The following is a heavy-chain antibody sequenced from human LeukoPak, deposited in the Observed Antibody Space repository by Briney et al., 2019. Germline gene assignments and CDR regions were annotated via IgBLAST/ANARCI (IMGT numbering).Heavy chain of an antibody. CDR2: TIPIFGTA. CDR1: GGTFSSYA. J-gene: IGHJ4*02. CDR3: ARDHETDSRSWYSQFAY. D-gene: IGHD6-13*01. V-gene: IGHV1-69*13. Sequence: ASVKVSCKASGGTFSSYAISWVRQAPGQGLEWMGGTIPIFGTANYAQKFQGRVTITADESTSTAYMELSSLRSEDTAVYYCARDHETDSRSWYSQFAYWGQGTLVTVSS.